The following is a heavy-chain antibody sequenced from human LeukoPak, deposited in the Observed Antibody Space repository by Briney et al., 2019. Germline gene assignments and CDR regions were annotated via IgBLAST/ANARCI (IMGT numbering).Heavy chain of an antibody. CDR3: VRSKSGTYGWFDP. CDR1: GGSISGYY. Sequence: SETLSLTCTVSGGSISGYYWSWIRQPPGKGLEWIGFIYYTGNTNYNPSLKSRLTISVDTPKNQFSLKVSSVTAADTAVYYCVRSKSGTYGWFDPWGQGTLVTVSS. V-gene: IGHV4-59*01. D-gene: IGHD4-17*01. J-gene: IGHJ5*02. CDR2: IYYTGNT.